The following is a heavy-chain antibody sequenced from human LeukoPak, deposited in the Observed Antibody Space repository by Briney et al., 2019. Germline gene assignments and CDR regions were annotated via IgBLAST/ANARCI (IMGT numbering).Heavy chain of an antibody. V-gene: IGHV3-7*01. CDR1: GFAFSSYW. CDR2: IKQDGSEK. J-gene: IGHJ4*02. Sequence: PGGSLRLSCAASGFAFSSYWMSWVRQAPGKGLEWVANIKQDGSEKYYVDSVKGRFTISRDNAKNSLYLQMNSLRAEDTAIYCCARGPSSAWSLGYWGQGTLVTVSS. CDR3: ARGPSSAWSLGY. D-gene: IGHD6-19*01.